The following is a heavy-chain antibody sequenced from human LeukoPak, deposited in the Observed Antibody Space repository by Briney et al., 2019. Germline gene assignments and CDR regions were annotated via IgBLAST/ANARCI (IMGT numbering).Heavy chain of an antibody. CDR2: IIPILGIA. Sequence: SVKVSCKASGGTFSSYAISWVRQAPGQGLEWMGRIIPILGIANYAQKFQGRVTITADKSTSTAYMELSSLRSEDAAVYYCAKELGGGVSTIYYYYYGMDVWGQGTTVTVSS. J-gene: IGHJ6*02. CDR1: GGTFSSYA. CDR3: AKELGGGVSTIYYYYYGMDV. V-gene: IGHV1-69*04. D-gene: IGHD7-27*01.